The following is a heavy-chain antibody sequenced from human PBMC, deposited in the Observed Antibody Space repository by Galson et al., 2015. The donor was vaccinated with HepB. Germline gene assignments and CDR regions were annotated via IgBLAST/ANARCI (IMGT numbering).Heavy chain of an antibody. V-gene: IGHV3-11*01. CDR3: ARMTTVIDPFDY. Sequence: SLRLSCAASGFTFSESLMSWIRQAPGKGLDWISYISSSGITRHYADSVKGRFTISRDNAKNSMYLQMNSLRAEDTGVYYCARMTTVIDPFDYWGQGTVVTVSS. CDR1: GFTFSESL. J-gene: IGHJ4*02. D-gene: IGHD4-11*01. CDR2: ISSSGITR.